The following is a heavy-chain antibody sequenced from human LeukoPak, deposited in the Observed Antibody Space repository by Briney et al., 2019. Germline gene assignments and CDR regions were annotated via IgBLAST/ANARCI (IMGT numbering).Heavy chain of an antibody. CDR1: GYTFTSHY. CDR2: INPSAGST. Sequence: ASVEVSCRASGYTFTSHYMHWVRQAPGQGVEWMGIINPSAGSTSYPQKFQGRVTMTRDTSTSTVYMELSSLRSEDTAVYYCAAPGASGFVGNFWSGPLDYWGQGTLVSVSS. CDR3: AAPGASGFVGNFWSGPLDY. D-gene: IGHD3-3*01. J-gene: IGHJ4*02. V-gene: IGHV1-46*01.